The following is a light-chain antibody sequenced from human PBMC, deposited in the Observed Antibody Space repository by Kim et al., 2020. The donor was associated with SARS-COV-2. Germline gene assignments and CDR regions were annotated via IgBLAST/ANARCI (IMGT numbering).Light chain of an antibody. CDR2: MVS. J-gene: IGKJ1*01. CDR1: QSLVYVDGNTF. CDR3: MQGTHWPWT. Sequence: DVVMTQSPLSLPVTLGQPASISCGSSQSLVYVDGNTFSNWFQQRPGQSPRRLIYMVSNRESGVPDRFSGSVSGTDFTLKISRVEAEDVGIYYCMQGTHWPWTFGQGTKVDIK. V-gene: IGKV2-30*01.